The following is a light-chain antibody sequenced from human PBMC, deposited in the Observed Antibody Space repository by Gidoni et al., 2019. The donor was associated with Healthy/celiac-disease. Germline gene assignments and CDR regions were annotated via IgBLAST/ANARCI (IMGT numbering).Light chain of an antibody. CDR1: QSVRSSY. CDR3: QQYGSSPT. J-gene: IGKJ1*01. V-gene: IGKV3-20*01. CDR2: GAS. Sequence: IVLTQSPGTLSLSPWERATLSCRASQSVRSSYLAWYQQTPGQAPRLLIDGASSRATGIPDRFSGSGSGTDLTLTISRLEPEDFAVYYCQQYGSSPTFGQGTKVEIK.